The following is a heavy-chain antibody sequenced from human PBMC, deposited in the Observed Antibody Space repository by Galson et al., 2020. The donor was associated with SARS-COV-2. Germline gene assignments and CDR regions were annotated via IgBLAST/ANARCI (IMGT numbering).Heavy chain of an antibody. V-gene: IGHV3-30-3*01. J-gene: IGHJ4*02. Sequence: GGSLRLSCAASGFTFSNYAMNWVRQAPGKGLEWVAVISYDGSNKYYADSVKGRFTISRDKSKNTVYLQMNSLRAEDTAVYYCARDRYSGSYPYFDYWGQGTLVTVSS. D-gene: IGHD1-26*01. CDR1: GFTFSNYA. CDR3: ARDRYSGSYPYFDY. CDR2: ISYDGSNK.